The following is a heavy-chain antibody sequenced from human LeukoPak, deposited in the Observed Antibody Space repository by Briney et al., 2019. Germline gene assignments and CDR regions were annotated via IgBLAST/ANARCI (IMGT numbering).Heavy chain of an antibody. CDR1: GINVSINY. J-gene: IGHJ4*01. V-gene: IGHV3-66*02. Sequence: PGGSLRLSCAASGINVSINYMTWIGQAPGRGLEWVSLIYGGDAAYYAECVRGRFIISRDNLKTTLFLQINSLRVEDTAVYYCVSSTGQQLIPYDYWGHGTHVTVSS. D-gene: IGHD6-13*01. CDR2: IYGGDAA. CDR3: VSSTGQQLIPYDY.